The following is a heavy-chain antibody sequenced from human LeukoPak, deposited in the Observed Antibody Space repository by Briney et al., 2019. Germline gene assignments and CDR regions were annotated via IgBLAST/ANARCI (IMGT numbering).Heavy chain of an antibody. CDR1: GYTFTSYG. V-gene: IGHV1-18*01. CDR2: ISAYNGNT. D-gene: IGHD2-2*02. J-gene: IGHJ6*03. Sequence: ASVKVSCKASGYTFTSYGISWVRQAPGQGLEWMGWISAYNGNTNYAQKLQGRVTMTTDTSTSTAYMELSSLRSEDTAVYYCARADIVVVPAAKPDRLYYYYYYMDVWGKGTTVTVSS. CDR3: ARADIVVVPAAKPDRLYYYYYYMDV.